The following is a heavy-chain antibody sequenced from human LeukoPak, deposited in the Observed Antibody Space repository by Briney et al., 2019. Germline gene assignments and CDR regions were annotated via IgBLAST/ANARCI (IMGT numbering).Heavy chain of an antibody. CDR2: IDTSGST. CDR1: GGSFSGFY. D-gene: IGHD5-18*01. Sequence: PSETLSLTCAVYGGSFSGFYWSWIRQPAGKGLEWIGRIDTSGSTNDNPSLKSRVTMSADTSKNQFSLKLSSVTAADTAVYYCAAGGYSYGYLAASWGQGTLVTVSS. J-gene: IGHJ4*02. V-gene: IGHV4-59*10. CDR3: AAGGYSYGYLAAS.